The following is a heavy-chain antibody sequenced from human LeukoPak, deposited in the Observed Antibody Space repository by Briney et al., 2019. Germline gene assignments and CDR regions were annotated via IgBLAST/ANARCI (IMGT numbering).Heavy chain of an antibody. Sequence: SETLSLTCAVCGGSFSGYYWSWIHQPPGKGLEWIGEINHSGSTNYNPSLKSRVTISVDTSKNQFSLKLSSVTAADTAVYYCARVPRSYYYYYYMDVWGKGTTVTVSS. CDR2: INHSGST. CDR3: ARVPRSYYYYYYMDV. V-gene: IGHV4-34*01. J-gene: IGHJ6*03. CDR1: GGSFSGYY.